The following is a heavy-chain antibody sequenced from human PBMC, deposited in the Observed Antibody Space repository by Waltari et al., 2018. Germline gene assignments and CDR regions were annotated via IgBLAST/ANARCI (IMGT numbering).Heavy chain of an antibody. CDR3: ARDFRNGASDI. J-gene: IGHJ3*02. CDR1: GFSLGAFY. CDR2: ISGSGTIM. D-gene: IGHD1-1*01. V-gene: IGHV3-11*04. Sequence: QVQLVESGGGLVKPGESLRLSCTASGFSLGAFYMPWIRQAPGKGLEWISYISGSGTIMYNADSVKGRFAVSRDNARDSLYLQMDSLRPDDTAVYYCARDFRNGASDIWGRGTMVTVAS.